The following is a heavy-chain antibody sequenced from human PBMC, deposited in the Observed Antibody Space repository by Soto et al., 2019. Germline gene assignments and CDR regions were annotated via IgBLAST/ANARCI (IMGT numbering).Heavy chain of an antibody. CDR1: GFTFSKYA. D-gene: IGHD3-10*01. J-gene: IGHJ4*02. V-gene: IGHV3-7*03. Sequence: PGGSLRLSCAASGFTFSKYAMSWVRQAPGKELERVANIKVDGSEKYYVDSVKGRFIISRDNAENSLYLQMNSLRAEDTAVYYCARDRGWQTFDYWGQGTLVTVSS. CDR3: ARDRGWQTFDY. CDR2: IKVDGSEK.